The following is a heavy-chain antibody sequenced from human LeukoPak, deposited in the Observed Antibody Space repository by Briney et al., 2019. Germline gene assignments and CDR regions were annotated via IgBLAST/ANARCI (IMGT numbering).Heavy chain of an antibody. Sequence: SETLSLTCAVYGGSFSGYYWSWIRQPPGKGLEWIGEINHSGGTNYNPSLKSRVTISVDMSKNQFSLKLNSVTAADTAVYYCARSMSSNNTCSEYWGQGTLVTVSS. CDR2: INHSGGT. CDR1: GGSFSGYY. V-gene: IGHV4-34*01. CDR3: ARSMSSNNTCSEY. J-gene: IGHJ4*02. D-gene: IGHD2-2*01.